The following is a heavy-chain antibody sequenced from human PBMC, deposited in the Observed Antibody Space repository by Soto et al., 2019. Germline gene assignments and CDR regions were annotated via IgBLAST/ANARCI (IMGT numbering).Heavy chain of an antibody. CDR3: ARDQTTAITRYYYYYGMDV. V-gene: IGHV3-7*03. Sequence: GGSLRLSCAASGFTFSSYWMSWVRQAPGKGLEWVANIKQDGSEKYYVDSVKGRFTISRDNAKNSLYLQMNSLRAEDTAVYYCARDQTTAITRYYYYYGMDVWGQGTTVTVS. J-gene: IGHJ6*02. D-gene: IGHD1-1*01. CDR1: GFTFSSYW. CDR2: IKQDGSEK.